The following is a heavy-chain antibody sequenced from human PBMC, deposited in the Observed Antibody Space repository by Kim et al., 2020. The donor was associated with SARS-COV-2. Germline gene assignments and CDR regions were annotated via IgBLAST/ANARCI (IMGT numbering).Heavy chain of an antibody. D-gene: IGHD6-19*01. CDR2: IRSKAYGGTT. V-gene: IGHV3-49*03. J-gene: IGHJ4*02. Sequence: GGSLRLSCTASGFTFGDYAMSWFRQAPGKGLEWVGFIRSKAYGGTTEYAASVKGRFTISRDDSKSIAYLQMNSLKTEDTAVYYCTRGGLVGYSSGWLRSPFDYWGQGTLVTVSS. CDR1: GFTFGDYA. CDR3: TRGGLVGYSSGWLRSPFDY.